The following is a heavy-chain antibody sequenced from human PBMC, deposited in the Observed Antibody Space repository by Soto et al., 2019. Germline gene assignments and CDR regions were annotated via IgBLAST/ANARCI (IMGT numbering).Heavy chain of an antibody. CDR1: GYTFTRYT. Sequence: ASVKGSCKSSGYTFTRYTMNWVLQAPGQRLEWMGWINPDNGNTKSSQKFQDRVIITRDTSASTAYMDLSSLRSEDTAVYYCARGIATGQLDPWGQGTLVTVSS. D-gene: IGHD2-15*01. CDR2: INPDNGNT. V-gene: IGHV1-3*01. CDR3: ARGIATGQLDP. J-gene: IGHJ5*02.